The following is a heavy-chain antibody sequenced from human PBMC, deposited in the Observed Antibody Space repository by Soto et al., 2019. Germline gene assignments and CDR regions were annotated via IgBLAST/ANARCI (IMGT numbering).Heavy chain of an antibody. Sequence: PGGSLRLSCAASGFTFSSYAMHWVRQAPGKGLEWVAVISYDGSNKYYADSVKGRFTISRDNSKNTLYLQMNSLRAEDTAVYYCARDRVDMVRGVIDYWGQGTLVTVSS. CDR1: GFTFSSYA. CDR2: ISYDGSNK. D-gene: IGHD3-10*01. CDR3: ARDRVDMVRGVIDY. V-gene: IGHV3-30-3*01. J-gene: IGHJ4*02.